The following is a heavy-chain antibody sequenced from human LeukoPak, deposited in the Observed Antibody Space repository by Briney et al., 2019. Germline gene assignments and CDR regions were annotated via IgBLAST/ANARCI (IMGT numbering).Heavy chain of an antibody. J-gene: IGHJ4*02. V-gene: IGHV4-59*01. CDR1: GGSISSYY. CDR2: IYYSGST. D-gene: IGHD1-7*01. Sequence: SEILSLTCTVSGGSISSYYWSWIRQPPGKGLEWIGYIYYSGSTNYNPSLKSRVTISVDTSKNQFSLKLSSMTAADTAVYYCARGNWNYGYWGQGTLVTVSS. CDR3: ARGNWNYGY.